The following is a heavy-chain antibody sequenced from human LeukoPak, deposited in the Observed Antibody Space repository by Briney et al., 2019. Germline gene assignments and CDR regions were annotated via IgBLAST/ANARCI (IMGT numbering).Heavy chain of an antibody. V-gene: IGHV4-59*01. Sequence: SETLSLTCTVSGGSISSYYWSWIRQPPGKGLEWIGYIYYSGSTNYNPSLKSRVTISVDTSKNQFSLKLSSVTAADTAVYYCARGDLTVSFDYWGQGTLVTVSS. J-gene: IGHJ4*02. CDR1: GGSISSYY. CDR3: ARGDLTVSFDY. CDR2: IYYSGST. D-gene: IGHD4-17*01.